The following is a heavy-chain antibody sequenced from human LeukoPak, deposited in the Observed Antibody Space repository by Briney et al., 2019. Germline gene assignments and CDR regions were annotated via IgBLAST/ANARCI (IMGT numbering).Heavy chain of an antibody. CDR2: LIDSGDTT. V-gene: IGHV3-23*01. J-gene: IGHJ5*01. Sequence: GGSLRLSCAASGFTFHNYAMSWVRQAPGKGLEWVSALIDSGDTTYYADSVEGRFTISRDNSKNTLFLQMNSLTAEDTAIYYCVKEGGSFLTWFDSWGQGSLVTVSS. CDR3: VKEGGSFLTWFDS. D-gene: IGHD2-15*01. CDR1: GFTFHNYA.